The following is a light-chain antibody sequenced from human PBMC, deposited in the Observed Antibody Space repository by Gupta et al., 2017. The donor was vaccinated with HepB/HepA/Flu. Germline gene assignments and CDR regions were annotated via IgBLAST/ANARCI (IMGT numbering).Light chain of an antibody. CDR2: ANN. J-gene: IGLJ3*02. V-gene: IGLV1-40*01. CDR3: QSYDSSLSGSV. Sequence: QSVLTQPPSVSGAPGQRVTISCTGSRSNIGAGYDVHWYQQLPGTAPKLLIFANNDRPSGVPGRFSDSKSGTSASLAITGLQAEDEADYYCQSYDSSLSGSVFGGGTKLTVL. CDR1: RSNIGAGYD.